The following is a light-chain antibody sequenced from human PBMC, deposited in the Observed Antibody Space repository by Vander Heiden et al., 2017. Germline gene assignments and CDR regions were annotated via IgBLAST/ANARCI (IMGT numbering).Light chain of an antibody. CDR1: SSNIGAGYD. J-gene: IGLJ1*01. Sequence: QSVLTQPPSGSGAPGQWVTISCTGSSSNIGAGYDVHWYQQLPGTAPKHLIYGNSNRPSGVPDRFSGSKSGTSASLAITGLQAEDEADYYCQSYDSSLSGSGVFGTGTKVTVL. V-gene: IGLV1-40*01. CDR2: GNS. CDR3: QSYDSSLSGSGV.